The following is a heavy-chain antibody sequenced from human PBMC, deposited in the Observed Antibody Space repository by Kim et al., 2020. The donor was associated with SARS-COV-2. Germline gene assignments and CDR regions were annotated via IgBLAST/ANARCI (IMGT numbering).Heavy chain of an antibody. V-gene: IGHV3-53*04. D-gene: IGHD2-21*02. Sequence: YADSVKGRFTISRHNSKNTLYLQMNSLRAEDTAVYYCARSNCGGDCALDYWGQGTLVTVSS. CDR3: ARSNCGGDCALDY. J-gene: IGHJ4*02.